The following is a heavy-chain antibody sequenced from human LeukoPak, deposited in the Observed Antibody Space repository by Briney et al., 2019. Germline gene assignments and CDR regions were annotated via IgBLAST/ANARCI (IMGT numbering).Heavy chain of an antibody. J-gene: IGHJ4*02. V-gene: IGHV1-46*01. CDR2: INPSGGST. CDR1: GYSFTSYY. D-gene: IGHD3-3*01. Sequence: ASVKVSCKASGYSFTSYYMPWVRQAPGHELEWMGLINPSGGSTTYAQNFQGRVTMTRDTSTGTVYMDLTSLRSEDTAVYYCARGYYDFPFWGQGTLVTVSS. CDR3: ARGYYDFPF.